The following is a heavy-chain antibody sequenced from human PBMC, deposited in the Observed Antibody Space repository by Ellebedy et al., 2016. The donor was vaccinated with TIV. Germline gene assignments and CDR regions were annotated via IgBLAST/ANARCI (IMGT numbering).Heavy chain of an antibody. D-gene: IGHD3-10*02. V-gene: IGHV1-2*02. CDR2: INPNTGAT. CDR1: GYTFAGYY. Sequence: AASVKVSCKTSGYTFAGYYIHWVRQPPGQGLEWMGWINPNTGATKYAQKFQGRVTMTRATSISTTYTELSSLRSDDAAVYYCAKALSAYDYYVLDFWGQGTLLTVSS. CDR3: AKALSAYDYYVLDF. J-gene: IGHJ4*02.